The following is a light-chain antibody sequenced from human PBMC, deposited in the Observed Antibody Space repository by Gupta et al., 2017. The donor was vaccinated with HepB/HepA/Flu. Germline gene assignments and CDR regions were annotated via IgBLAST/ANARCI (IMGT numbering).Light chain of an antibody. CDR1: SSDVGAQNF. J-gene: IGLJ1*01. CDR2: DVL. CDR3: QADATTDNYV. Sequence: QSALTQPASVSGSPGQSITISCTGTSSDVGAQNFVSWVQQNPGKAPQLIIYDVLKRPAGVSNRFSGSKSGNTASLTIFGPQGEDEADYHFQADATTDNYVFGTGTKGTVL. V-gene: IGLV2-14*03.